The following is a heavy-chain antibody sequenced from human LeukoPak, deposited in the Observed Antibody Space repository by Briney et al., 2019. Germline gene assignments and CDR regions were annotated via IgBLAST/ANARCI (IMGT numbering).Heavy chain of an antibody. CDR2: IIPILGIA. CDR1: GYTFTSYY. Sequence: SVKVSCKASGYTFTSYYMHWVRQAPGQGLEWMGRIIPILGIANYAQKFQGRVTITADKSTSTAYMELSSLRSEDTAVYYCARDSDSSGWYTDYWGQGTLVTVSS. D-gene: IGHD6-19*01. CDR3: ARDSDSSGWYTDY. J-gene: IGHJ4*02. V-gene: IGHV1-69*04.